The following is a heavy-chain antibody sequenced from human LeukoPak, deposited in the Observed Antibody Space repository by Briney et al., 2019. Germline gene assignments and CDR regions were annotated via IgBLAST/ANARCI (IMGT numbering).Heavy chain of an antibody. J-gene: IGHJ4*02. V-gene: IGHV1-8*01. CDR3: TRVGYGDSKRSLGF. CDR1: GYTFTDYH. CDR2: MDPNSGKI. D-gene: IGHD4-17*01. Sequence: ASVKVSCKTSGYTFTDYHINWVRQAAGQGLEWMGWMDPNSGKIGYGQKFQGRVTMTWTTSTSTAHMELSSLRSEDTAVYYCTRVGYGDSKRSLGFWGQGTLVSVSS.